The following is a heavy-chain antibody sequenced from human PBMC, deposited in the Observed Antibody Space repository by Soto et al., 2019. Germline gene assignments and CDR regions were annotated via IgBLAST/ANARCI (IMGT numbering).Heavy chain of an antibody. CDR1: GSNFIAQN. Sequence: QVHLVQSGAEVKKPGASVMVSCMASGSNFIAQNIHWVRQAPGLGLEWMGKMNPNSGGSDYAQEFQGRVTVTRDTSISIVYMELTSLKSDDTAVYYCARERHLNSPSDAFDLWGQGTMVIVSS. CDR2: MNPNSGGS. CDR3: ARERHLNSPSDAFDL. V-gene: IGHV1-2*02. J-gene: IGHJ3*01. D-gene: IGHD1-7*01.